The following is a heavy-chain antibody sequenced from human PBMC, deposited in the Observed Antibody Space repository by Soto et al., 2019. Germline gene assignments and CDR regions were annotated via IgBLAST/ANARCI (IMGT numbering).Heavy chain of an antibody. D-gene: IGHD6-19*01. CDR3: ARDPSGASGIAVAGNY. CDR1: GGTFSSYA. Sequence: QVQLVQSGAEVKKPGSSVKVSCKASGGTFSSYAISWVRQAPGQGLEWMGGIIPIFGTANYAQKFQGRVTITADESTSTADMELSSLRSEDTAVYYCARDPSGASGIAVAGNYWGQGTLVTVSS. CDR2: IIPIFGTA. J-gene: IGHJ4*02. V-gene: IGHV1-69*12.